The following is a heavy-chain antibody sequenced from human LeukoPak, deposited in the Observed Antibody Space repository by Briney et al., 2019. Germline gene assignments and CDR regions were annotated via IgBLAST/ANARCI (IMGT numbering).Heavy chain of an antibody. CDR3: TTEAEEWLLSLPFDY. D-gene: IGHD3-3*01. CDR2: IKSKTDGGTT. V-gene: IGHV3-15*01. J-gene: IGHJ4*02. CDR1: GLTFSNAR. Sequence: PGGSLRLSCAASGLTFSNARMSWVRQAPGKGLEGVGRIKSKTDGGTTDYAAPVKGRFTISRDDSKNTLYLQMNSLKTEDTAVYYCTTEAEEWLLSLPFDYWGQGTLVTVSS.